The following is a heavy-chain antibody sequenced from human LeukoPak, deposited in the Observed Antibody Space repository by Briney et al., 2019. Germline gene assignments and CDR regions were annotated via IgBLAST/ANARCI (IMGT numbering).Heavy chain of an antibody. V-gene: IGHV1-46*01. J-gene: IGHJ4*02. CDR1: GNTLTNYY. CDR2: INPSAGTT. Sequence: ASVKVSCKASGNTLTNYYMHWVRQAPGQGLEWMGIINPSAGTTTYAQKFQGRVTMTRDTSTSTVYMELSSLRSEDTAVYYCARDYRTGFDYWGQGTLVTVSS. CDR3: ARDYRTGFDY. D-gene: IGHD7-27*01.